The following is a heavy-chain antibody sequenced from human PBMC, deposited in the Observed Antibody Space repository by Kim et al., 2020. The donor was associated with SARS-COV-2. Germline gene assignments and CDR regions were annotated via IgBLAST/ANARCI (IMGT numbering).Heavy chain of an antibody. CDR1: GFTFSSYG. V-gene: IGHV3-30*18. J-gene: IGHJ4*02. CDR3: AKETKAAAGPPGDY. Sequence: GGSLRLSCAASGFTFSSYGMHWVRQAPGKGLEWVAVISYDGSNKYYADSVKGRFTISRDNSKNTLYLQMNSLRAEDTAVYYCAKETKAAAGPPGDYWGQGTLVTVSS. CDR2: ISYDGSNK. D-gene: IGHD6-13*01.